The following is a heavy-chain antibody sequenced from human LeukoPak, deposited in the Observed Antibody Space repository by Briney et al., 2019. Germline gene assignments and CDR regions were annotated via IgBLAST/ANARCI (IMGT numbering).Heavy chain of an antibody. Sequence: PGGSLRLSCAASGFTFSSYSMNWVRQAPGKGLEWVSSISSSSSYIYYADSVKGRFTISRDNAKNSLYLQMNSLRAEDTAVYYCARGATVVVVAEDYYYYYGMDVWGQGTTVTVSS. CDR1: GFTFSSYS. J-gene: IGHJ6*02. CDR3: ARGATVVVVAEDYYYYYGMDV. CDR2: ISSSSSYI. D-gene: IGHD2-15*01. V-gene: IGHV3-21*01.